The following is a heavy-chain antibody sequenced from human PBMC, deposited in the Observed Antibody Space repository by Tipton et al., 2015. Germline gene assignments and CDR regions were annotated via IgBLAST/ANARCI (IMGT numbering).Heavy chain of an antibody. CDR2: VSNGGDTT. V-gene: IGHV3-23*01. CDR3: VKVDRHYDNGPANRYSFDY. Sequence: SLRLSCAASGFTFSSFAMSWVRQAPGKGLEWVSVVSNGGDTTFYTDSVKGRFTVSRDNSKNTIYLQMNRLRAEDTAVYYCVKVDRHYDNGPANRYSFDYWGQGTLVTVSS. CDR1: GFTFSSFA. D-gene: IGHD3-22*01. J-gene: IGHJ4*02.